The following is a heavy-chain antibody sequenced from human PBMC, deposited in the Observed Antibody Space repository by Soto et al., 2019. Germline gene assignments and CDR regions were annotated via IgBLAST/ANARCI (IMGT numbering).Heavy chain of an antibody. CDR3: ARDWPSGYYDSTRGAGAFDI. CDR2: INSGGST. J-gene: IGHJ3*02. Sequence: PGGSLRLSCAPSGFTGSSHYMSWVRQAPGKGLEWVSVINSGGSTYYADSVKGRFTISRDNAKNSLYLQMNSLRAEDTAVYYCARDWPSGYYDSTRGAGAFDIWGQGTMVTVSS. V-gene: IGHV3-53*01. CDR1: GFTGSSHY. D-gene: IGHD3-22*01.